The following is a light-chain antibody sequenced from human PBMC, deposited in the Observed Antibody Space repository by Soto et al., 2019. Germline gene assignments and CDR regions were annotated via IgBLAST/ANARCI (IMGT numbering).Light chain of an antibody. J-gene: IGKJ3*01. CDR1: QNINNW. Sequence: DIHLTQSPSTLSASVGDRVTLTCRASQNINNWLAWYQQKPGKAPKVLIYDASSLESGVPSRFSGSGSGTEFTLTISSLQPDDFATYYCQQYDGNFGPGTKVD. V-gene: IGKV1-5*01. CDR3: QQYDGN. CDR2: DAS.